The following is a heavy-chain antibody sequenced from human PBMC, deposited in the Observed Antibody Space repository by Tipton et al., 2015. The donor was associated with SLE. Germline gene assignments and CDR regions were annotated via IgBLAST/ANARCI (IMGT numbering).Heavy chain of an antibody. CDR3: ARDLNGYNRGYYYYMDV. D-gene: IGHD5-24*01. CDR1: GGSMSTYY. CDR2: IYYSGST. J-gene: IGHJ6*03. Sequence: LRLSCTVSGGSMSTYYWSWIRQPPGKGLEWIGYIYYSGSTNYNPSLKSRVTISVVTSRSQFSLKLTSVTAADTAIYYCARDLNGYNRGYYYYMDVWGKGTTVTVSS. V-gene: IGHV4-59*01.